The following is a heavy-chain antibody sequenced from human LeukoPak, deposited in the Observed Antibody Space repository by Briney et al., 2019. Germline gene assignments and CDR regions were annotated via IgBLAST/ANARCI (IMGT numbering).Heavy chain of an antibody. CDR3: ARECSSSWFYDY. J-gene: IGHJ4*02. CDR1: GFTFDDYA. CDR2: ISWNSGSI. Sequence: PGGSLRLSCAASGFTFDDYAMHWVRQAPGKGLEWVSGISWNSGSIGYADSVKGRFTISRDNAKNSLYLQMNSLRAEDTAVYYCARECSSSWFYDYWGQGTLVTVSS. V-gene: IGHV3-9*01. D-gene: IGHD6-13*01.